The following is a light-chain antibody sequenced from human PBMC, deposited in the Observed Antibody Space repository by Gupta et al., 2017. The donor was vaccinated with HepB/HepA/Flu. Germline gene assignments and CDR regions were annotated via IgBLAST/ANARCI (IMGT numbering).Light chain of an antibody. CDR3: MQASHWPLT. V-gene: IGKV2-30*01. CDR1: QGLVYSDGNTY. Sequence: DVVMTQSPLSLPVTLGQPASISCRSSQGLVYSDGNTYLNWFHQRPGQSPRRLIYKVSNRDSGVPDRFSGSESGNMYTLRISRVEAVDVGIYYCMQASHWPLTFGGGTKVEIK. CDR2: KVS. J-gene: IGKJ4*01.